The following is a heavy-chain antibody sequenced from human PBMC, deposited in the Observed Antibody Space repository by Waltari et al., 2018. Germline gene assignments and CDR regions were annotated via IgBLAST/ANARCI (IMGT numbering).Heavy chain of an antibody. D-gene: IGHD6-19*01. CDR1: GFTLRSNG. CDR3: ARGTRLVRGQDGMDV. CDR2: IWYDGSNK. V-gene: IGHV3-33*01. Sequence: QVQLVESGGGVVQPGRSLRLSCAASGFTLRSNGVHWVRQAPGKGLEWVAVIWYDGSNKYYADSVKGRFTISRDNSKNTLYLQMNSLRAEDTAVYYCARGTRLVRGQDGMDVWGQGTTVTVSS. J-gene: IGHJ6*02.